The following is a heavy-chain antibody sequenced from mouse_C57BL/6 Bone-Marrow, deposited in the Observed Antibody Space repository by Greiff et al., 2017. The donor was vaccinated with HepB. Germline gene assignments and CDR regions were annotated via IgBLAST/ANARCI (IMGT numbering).Heavy chain of an antibody. J-gene: IGHJ2*01. CDR3: AREGDYYSKKDY. V-gene: IGHV1-55*01. CDR1: GYTFTSYW. CDR2: IYPGSGST. D-gene: IGHD2-5*01. Sequence: VQLQQPGAELVKPGASVKMSCKASGYTFTSYWITWVKQRPGQGLEWIGDIYPGSGSTNYNEKFKSKATLTVDTSSSTAYMQLSSLTSEDSAVSYCAREGDYYSKKDYWGQGTTLTVSS.